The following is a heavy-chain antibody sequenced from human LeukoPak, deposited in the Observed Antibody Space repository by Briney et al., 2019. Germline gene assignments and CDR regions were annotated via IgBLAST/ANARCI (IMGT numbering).Heavy chain of an antibody. CDR1: GGTFSSYA. J-gene: IGHJ3*02. CDR2: IIPIFGTA. Sequence: ASVKVSCKASGGTFSSYAISWVRQAPGQGLEWMGGIIPIFGTANYAQKFQGRVTITTDESTSTAYMELSSLRSEDTAVYYCARHCSSTSCQGAFDIWGQGTMVTVSS. D-gene: IGHD2-2*01. V-gene: IGHV1-69*05. CDR3: ARHCSSTSCQGAFDI.